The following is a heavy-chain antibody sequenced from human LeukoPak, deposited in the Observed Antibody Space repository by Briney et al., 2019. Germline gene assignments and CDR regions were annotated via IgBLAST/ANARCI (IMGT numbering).Heavy chain of an antibody. V-gene: IGHV3-48*01. CDR3: ARDVRSPQRLADYDYVWGSYRYYDAFDI. CDR2: ISSSSSTI. Sequence: GGSLRLSCAASGFTFSSYSMNWVRQAPGKGLEWVSYISSSSSTIYYADSVKGRFTISRDNAKNSLYLQINSLRAEDTAVYYCARDVRSPQRLADYDYVWGSYRYYDAFDIWGQGTMVTVSS. D-gene: IGHD3-16*02. CDR1: GFTFSSYS. J-gene: IGHJ3*02.